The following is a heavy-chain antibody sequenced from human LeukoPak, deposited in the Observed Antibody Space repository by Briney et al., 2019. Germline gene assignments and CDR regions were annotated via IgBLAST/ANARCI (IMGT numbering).Heavy chain of an antibody. CDR1: GFSLDDYA. CDR3: AKDIRFTIVGVVIGQSDDYGMKV. CDR2: ISGNGGIT. Sequence: GGSLRLSCAASGFSLDDYAMHWVRQAPGKGLEWVSLISGNGGITHYADSVKGRFTISRDNSKNSLHLQMNSLRTEDTALYYCAKDIRFTIVGVVIGQSDDYGMKVWGQGTTVTVSS. V-gene: IGHV3-43*02. D-gene: IGHD3-3*01. J-gene: IGHJ6*02.